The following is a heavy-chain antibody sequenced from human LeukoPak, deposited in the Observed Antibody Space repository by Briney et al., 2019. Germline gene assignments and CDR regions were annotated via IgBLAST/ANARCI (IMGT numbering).Heavy chain of an antibody. J-gene: IGHJ4*02. V-gene: IGHV3-20*04. D-gene: IGHD5-18*01. CDR2: INWNGDTL. CDR3: VRRARRGYSYGFDY. Sequence: GGSLRLSCAASGFTFSSYEMNWVRQAPGKGLEWVSGINWNGDTLDYVDSVKGRFTISRDNANKSLYLQLNSLRTEDTASYYCVRRARRGYSYGFDYWGQGTLVIVSS. CDR1: GFTFSSYE.